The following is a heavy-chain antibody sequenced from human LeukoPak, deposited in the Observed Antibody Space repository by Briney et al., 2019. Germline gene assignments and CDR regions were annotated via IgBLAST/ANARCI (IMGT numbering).Heavy chain of an antibody. CDR3: AKELDTMFFDY. CDR1: GFNFDRYT. CDR2: AGWAGGTT. J-gene: IGHJ4*02. V-gene: IGHV3-43*01. D-gene: IGHD3-10*02. Sequence: GGSLRLSCATSGFNFDRYTIHWVRQAPGKGLEWVSLAGWAGGTTFYSDSVRGRFTISRDSGGKSVYLQMNSLTTDDTAFYFCAKELDTMFFDYWGQGALVTVSS.